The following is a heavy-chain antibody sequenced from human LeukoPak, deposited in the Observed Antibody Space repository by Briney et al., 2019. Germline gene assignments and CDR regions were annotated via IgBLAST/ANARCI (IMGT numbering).Heavy chain of an antibody. V-gene: IGHV4-31*03. D-gene: IGHD2-2*01. Sequence: SQTLSLTCTVSGSSISSGGYYWSWIRPHPGQGLEWIGYIYYSGSTYYNPSLKSRVTISVDTSKNQFSLKLSSVTAADTAVYYCARVGIVVVPAAIGFDPWGQGTLVTVSS. CDR2: IYYSGST. CDR1: GSSISSGGYY. CDR3: ARVGIVVVPAAIGFDP. J-gene: IGHJ5*02.